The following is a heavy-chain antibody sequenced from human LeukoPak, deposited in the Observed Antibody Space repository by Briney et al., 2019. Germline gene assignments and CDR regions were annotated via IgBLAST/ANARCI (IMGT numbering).Heavy chain of an antibody. V-gene: IGHV4-31*03. D-gene: IGHD2-2*01. CDR2: IYYSGST. J-gene: IGHJ5*02. Sequence: PSETLSLTCTVSGGSISSGGYYWSWLRQHPGKGLEWIGYIYYSGSTYYNPSLKSRVTISVDTSKNQFSLKLSSVTAADTAVYYCARDRLVVPATSGTRFDPWGQGTLVTVSS. CDR3: ARDRLVVPATSGTRFDP. CDR1: GGSISSGGYY.